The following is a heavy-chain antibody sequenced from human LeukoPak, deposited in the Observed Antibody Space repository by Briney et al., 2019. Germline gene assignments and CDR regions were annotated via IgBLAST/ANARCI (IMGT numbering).Heavy chain of an antibody. CDR2: ISGSGGST. Sequence: GGSLRLSCAASGFTFSSCAMSWVRQAPEKGLEWVSAISGSGGSTYYADSVKGRFTISRDNSKNTLYLQMNSLRAEDTAVYYCAKDGRSGSLHAFDIWGQGTMVTVSS. CDR3: AKDGRSGSLHAFDI. CDR1: GFTFSSCA. D-gene: IGHD1-26*01. V-gene: IGHV3-23*01. J-gene: IGHJ3*02.